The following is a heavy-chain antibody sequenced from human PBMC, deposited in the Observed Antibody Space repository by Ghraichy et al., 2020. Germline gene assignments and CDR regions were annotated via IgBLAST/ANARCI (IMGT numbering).Heavy chain of an antibody. J-gene: IGHJ4*02. V-gene: IGHV3-43D*03. D-gene: IGHD2-2*01. CDR3: AKDYCSSTSCSFDY. CDR2: ISWDGGST. Sequence: LSLTCAASGFTFDDYAMHWVRQAPGKGLEWVSLISWDGGSTYYADSVKGRFTISRDNSKNSLYLQMNSLRAEDTALYYCAKDYCSSTSCSFDYWGQGTLVTVSS. CDR1: GFTFDDYA.